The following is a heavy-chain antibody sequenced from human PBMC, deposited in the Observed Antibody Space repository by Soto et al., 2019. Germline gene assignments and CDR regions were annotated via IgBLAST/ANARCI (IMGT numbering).Heavy chain of an antibody. CDR3: ARARHDYGDLDDAFDI. CDR2: INPSGGST. J-gene: IGHJ3*02. CDR1: GYTFTSYY. V-gene: IGHV1-46*01. D-gene: IGHD4-17*01. Sequence: QVQLVQSGAEVKKPGASVKVSCKASGYTFTSYYMHWVRQAPGQGLEWMGIINPSGGSTSYAQKFQGRVTMTRDTSTSTVYMELSSLRSEDTAVYYCARARHDYGDLDDAFDIWGQGTMVTVSS.